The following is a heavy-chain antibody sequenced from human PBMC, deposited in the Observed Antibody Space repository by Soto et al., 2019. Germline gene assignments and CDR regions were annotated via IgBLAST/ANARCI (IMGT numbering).Heavy chain of an antibody. J-gene: IGHJ4*02. CDR3: ATMERLFDY. CDR1: GFTFSDYG. Sequence: PGGSLRLSCAASGFTFSDYGMHWVRQAPGTGLEWVAVISYDGSDKYYADYVKGRFTISRDNSKNRLYLQMNSLRAEDTAVYYCATMERLFDYWGQGTLVTVSS. CDR2: ISYDGSDK. V-gene: IGHV3-30*03. D-gene: IGHD3-3*01.